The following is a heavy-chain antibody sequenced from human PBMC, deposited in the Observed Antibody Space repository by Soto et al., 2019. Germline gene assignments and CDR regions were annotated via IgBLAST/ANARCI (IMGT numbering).Heavy chain of an antibody. V-gene: IGHV2-26*01. D-gene: IGHD6-13*01. J-gene: IGHJ6*02. CDR2: IFSNDEK. Sequence: QVTLKESGPVLVKPTEPLTLTCTVSGFSLSNARMGVSWIRQPPRKALEWLAHIFSNDEKSYSTSLKSRLTISKYTSKSQVVLTLTNMDPVDTATYYCARIAAAYYDYDGMDVWGQGTTVTVSS. CDR1: GFSLSNARMG. CDR3: ARIAAAYYDYDGMDV.